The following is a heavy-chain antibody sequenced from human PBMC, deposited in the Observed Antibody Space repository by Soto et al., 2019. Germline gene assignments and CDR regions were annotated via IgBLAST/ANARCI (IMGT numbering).Heavy chain of an antibody. V-gene: IGHV3-23*01. CDR2: ISGSGGST. D-gene: IGHD1-26*01. Sequence: SGGSLRLSCAASGFTFSSYAMSWVRQAPGKGLEWVSAISGSGGSTYYADSVKGRFTISRDNSKNTLYLQMNSLRAEDTAVYYCANSGATAYYYGMDVWGQGTTVTVSS. CDR1: GFTFSSYA. J-gene: IGHJ6*02. CDR3: ANSGATAYYYGMDV.